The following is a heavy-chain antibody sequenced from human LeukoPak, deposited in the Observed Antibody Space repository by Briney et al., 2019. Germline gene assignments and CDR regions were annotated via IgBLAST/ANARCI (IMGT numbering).Heavy chain of an antibody. CDR1: GGSISSYS. Sequence: SETLSLTCTVSGGSISSYSWGWIRQSPGKGLEWIGNICLTGTTYYNPSLRSRVTISRDTSKNQFSLRLSSVTAADTAVYYCARFDHVWETHGMDAFDVWGQGTMVTVSS. CDR2: ICLTGTT. V-gene: IGHV4-59*08. D-gene: IGHD3-16*01. J-gene: IGHJ3*01. CDR3: ARFDHVWETHGMDAFDV.